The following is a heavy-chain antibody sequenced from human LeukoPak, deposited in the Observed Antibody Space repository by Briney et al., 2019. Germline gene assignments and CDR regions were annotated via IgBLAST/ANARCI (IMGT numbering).Heavy chain of an antibody. CDR3: ARAGGDTTYYYYGMDV. J-gene: IGHJ6*02. V-gene: IGHV1-2*02. CDR2: INPNSGGT. Sequence: GASVKVSCKASGYTLTGYYMHWVRQAPGQGLEWMGWINPNSGGTNYAQKFQGRVTMTRDTSISTAYMELSRLRSDDTAVYYCARAGGDTTYYYYGMDVWGQGTTVTVSS. D-gene: IGHD2/OR15-2a*01. CDR1: GYTLTGYY.